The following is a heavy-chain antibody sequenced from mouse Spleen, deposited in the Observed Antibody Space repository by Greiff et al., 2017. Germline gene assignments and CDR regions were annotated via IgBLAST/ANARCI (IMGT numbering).Heavy chain of an antibody. V-gene: IGHV1-63*02. D-gene: IGHD1-1*01. Sequence: VQLQQSGAELVRPGTSVKISCKASGYTFTNYWLGWVKQRPGHGLEWIGDIYPGGGYTNYNEKFKGKATLTADTSSSTAYMQLSSLTSEDSAVYFCARGGYYYGSSYDAMDYWGQGTSVTVSS. CDR3: ARGGYYYGSSYDAMDY. CDR1: GYTFTNYW. CDR2: IYPGGGYT. J-gene: IGHJ4*01.